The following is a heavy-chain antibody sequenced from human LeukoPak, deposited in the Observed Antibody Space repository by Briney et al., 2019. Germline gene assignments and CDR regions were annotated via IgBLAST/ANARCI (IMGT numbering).Heavy chain of an antibody. J-gene: IGHJ6*02. D-gene: IGHD5-24*01. CDR2: IYYSGST. V-gene: IGHV4-61*01. CDR3: ARGEMTYYYYGMDV. Sequence: SETLSLTCTVSGGSVSSGSYYWSWIRQPPGKGLEWIGYIYYSGSTNYNPSLKSRVTISVDTSKNQFSLKLSSVTAADTAVYYCARGEMTYYYYGMDVWGQGTTVTVSS. CDR1: GGSVSSGSYY.